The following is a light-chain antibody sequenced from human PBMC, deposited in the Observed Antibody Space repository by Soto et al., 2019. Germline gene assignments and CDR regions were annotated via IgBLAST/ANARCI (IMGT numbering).Light chain of an antibody. CDR3: QQRSNWPPIT. CDR1: QSVSSN. CDR2: DAS. J-gene: IGKJ5*01. Sequence: EIVLTQSPGTLSLSPGERATLSCGASQSVSSNYLAWYQQKPGLAPRLLIYDASNRATGIPARFSGSGSGTDFTLTISSLEPEDFAVYYCQQRSNWPPITFGQGTRLEI. V-gene: IGKV3-11*01.